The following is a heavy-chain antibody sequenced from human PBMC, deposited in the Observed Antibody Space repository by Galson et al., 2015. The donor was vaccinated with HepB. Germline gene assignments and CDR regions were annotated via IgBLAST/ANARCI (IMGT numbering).Heavy chain of an antibody. J-gene: IGHJ6*03. CDR1: GYTFTSYG. D-gene: IGHD3-9*01. CDR3: ARTILRYFDRPDYMDV. CDR2: ISAYNGNT. V-gene: IGHV1-18*01. Sequence: SVKVSCKASGYTFTSYGISWVRQAPGQGLEWMGWISAYNGNTNYAQKLQGRVTMTTDTSTSTAYMELRSLRSDDTAVYYCARTILRYFDRPDYMDVWGKGTTVTVSS.